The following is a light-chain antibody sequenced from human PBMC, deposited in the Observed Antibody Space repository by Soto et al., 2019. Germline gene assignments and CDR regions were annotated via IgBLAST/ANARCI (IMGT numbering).Light chain of an antibody. V-gene: IGLV2-8*01. CDR3: SSYAGSSNV. Sequence: QSVLTRPPSASGSPGQSVAISCTGTSSDVGGYNYVSWYQQHPGKAPKLMIYEVNKRPSGVPDRFSGSKSGNTASLTVSGLQAEDEADYYCSSYAGSSNVFGTGTKVTV. CDR2: EVN. J-gene: IGLJ1*01. CDR1: SSDVGGYNY.